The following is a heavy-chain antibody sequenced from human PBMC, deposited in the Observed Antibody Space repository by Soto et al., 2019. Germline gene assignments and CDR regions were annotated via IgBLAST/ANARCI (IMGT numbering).Heavy chain of an antibody. CDR3: VSINAGGWYYFDY. CDR1: GGSIDNSTYY. V-gene: IGHV4-39*02. D-gene: IGHD6-19*01. Sequence: PSETLSLTCAVSGGSIDNSTYYWGWIRPPPGKGLEWLGSVYYSGSSYYSTSLKSRVTMSVDSSKNHFSLILDSVTAADTAVYYCVSINAGGWYYFDYWGQGILVTVSS. J-gene: IGHJ4*02. CDR2: VYYSGSS.